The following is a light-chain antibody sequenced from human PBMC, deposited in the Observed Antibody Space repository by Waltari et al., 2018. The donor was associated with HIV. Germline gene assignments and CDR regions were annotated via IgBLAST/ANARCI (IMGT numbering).Light chain of an antibody. J-gene: IGLJ1*01. CDR2: EVS. CDR1: SSDLGNHKY. CDR3: NSETSAGTYV. Sequence: QSALTQPASVPGSPEQSSTISCVGTSSDLGNHKYVSWFQHPPGKTPKLILYEVSNRPSGVSDRFSGSKSGNTASLTISGLQVEDEAEYYCNSETSAGTYVFGTGTKVTVL. V-gene: IGLV2-14*01.